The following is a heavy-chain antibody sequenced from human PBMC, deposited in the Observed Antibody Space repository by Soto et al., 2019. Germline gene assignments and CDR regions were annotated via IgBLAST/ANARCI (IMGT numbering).Heavy chain of an antibody. V-gene: IGHV4-39*01. CDR1: GGSISSSSYY. CDR2: IYYSGST. CDR3: ARHPIGRSLVRLGAFDI. D-gene: IGHD1-1*01. Sequence: QLQLQESGPGLVKPSETLSLTCTVSGGSISSSSYYWGWIRQPPGKGLEWIGSIYYSGSTYYNPSLKGRVTISVDTSKNQFSLKLSSVTAADTAVYYCARHPIGRSLVRLGAFDIWGQGTMVTVSS. J-gene: IGHJ3*02.